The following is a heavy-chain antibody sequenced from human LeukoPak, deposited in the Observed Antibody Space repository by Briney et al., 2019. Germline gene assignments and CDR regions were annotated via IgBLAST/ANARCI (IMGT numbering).Heavy chain of an antibody. CDR3: ARDCVAVVAAAMLGRDYYYYYGMGV. Sequence: PGGSLRLSCAASGFTFSSYEMNWVRQAPGKGLEWVSYISSSGSTIYYADSVKGRFTISRDNAKNSLYLQMNSLRAEDTAVYYCARDCVAVVAAAMLGRDYYYYYGMGVWGKGTTVTVSS. J-gene: IGHJ6*04. D-gene: IGHD2-2*01. CDR2: ISSSGSTI. V-gene: IGHV3-48*03. CDR1: GFTFSSYE.